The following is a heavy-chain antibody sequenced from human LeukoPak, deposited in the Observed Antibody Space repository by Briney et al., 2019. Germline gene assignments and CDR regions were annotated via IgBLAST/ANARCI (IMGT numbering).Heavy chain of an antibody. CDR3: ARGSYYDFWSGYYTSYYFDY. J-gene: IGHJ4*02. CDR1: GGSISSYY. CDR2: IYYSGST. D-gene: IGHD3-3*01. Sequence: SETLSLTCTVPGGSISSYYWSWIRQPPGKGLEWIGYIYYSGSTNYNPSLKSRVTISVDTSKNQFSLKLSSVTAADTAVYYCARGSYYDFWSGYYTSYYFDYWGQGTLVTVSS. V-gene: IGHV4-59*01.